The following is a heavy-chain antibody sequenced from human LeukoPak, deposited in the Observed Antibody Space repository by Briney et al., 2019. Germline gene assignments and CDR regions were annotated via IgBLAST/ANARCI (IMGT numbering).Heavy chain of an antibody. Sequence: ASVKVSCKASGYTFTSYGISWVRQAPGQGLEWVGWINPNSGGAKYAQKFQDRVTMTRDTSISTAYMGLSRLRSDDTAVYYCALTYYDFWSGPRSEYFQHWGQGTLVTVSS. V-gene: IGHV1-2*02. D-gene: IGHD3-3*01. CDR1: GYTFTSYG. CDR3: ALTYYDFWSGPRSEYFQH. CDR2: INPNSGGA. J-gene: IGHJ1*01.